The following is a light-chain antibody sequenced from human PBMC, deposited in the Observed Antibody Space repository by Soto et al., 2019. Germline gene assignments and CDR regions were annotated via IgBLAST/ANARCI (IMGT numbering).Light chain of an antibody. V-gene: IGKV3-20*01. CDR1: QSVRSND. CDR3: QQYENGFPLT. Sequence: IAWTQSTSTLSLSPWESANLCCRAIQSVRSNDLAGYQQRPGQAPRLLIYGASSRATGIPDRFSGSGSGTEFTLTISSLQSEDFAVYYCQQYENGFPLTFGGGTEVDI. CDR2: GAS. J-gene: IGKJ4*01.